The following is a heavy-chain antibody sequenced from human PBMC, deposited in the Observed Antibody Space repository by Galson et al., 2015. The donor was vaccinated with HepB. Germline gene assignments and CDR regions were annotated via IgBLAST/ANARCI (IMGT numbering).Heavy chain of an antibody. Sequence: ETLSLTCTVSGYSISSGYYWGWIRQPPGKGLEWIGSIYHSGSTYYNPSLKSRVTISVDTSKNQFSLKLSSVTAADTAVYYCASSGYYYWVGFDYWGQGTLVTVSS. V-gene: IGHV4-38-2*02. D-gene: IGHD3-22*01. CDR2: IYHSGST. CDR1: GYSISSGYY. J-gene: IGHJ4*02. CDR3: ASSGYYYWVGFDY.